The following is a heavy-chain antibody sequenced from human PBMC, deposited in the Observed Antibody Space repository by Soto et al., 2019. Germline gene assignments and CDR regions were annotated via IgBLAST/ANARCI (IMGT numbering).Heavy chain of an antibody. CDR2: ISSSSSYI. V-gene: IGHV3-21*01. J-gene: IGHJ4*02. CDR1: GFSFSVYT. D-gene: IGHD6-6*01. Sequence: ASVKVSCAASGFSFSVYTMNWVRQAPGKGLEWVSSISSSSSYIYYADSLKGRFTISRDNAKNSVYLQMNSLRAEDTAIYYCARGIAARTPPDNWGQGTLVTVSS. CDR3: ARGIAARTPPDN.